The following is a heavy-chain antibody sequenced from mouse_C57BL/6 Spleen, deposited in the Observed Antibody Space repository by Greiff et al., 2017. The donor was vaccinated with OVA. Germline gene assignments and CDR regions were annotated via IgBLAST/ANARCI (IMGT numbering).Heavy chain of an antibody. CDR3: TREYYGNYGEGAMDY. J-gene: IGHJ4*01. D-gene: IGHD2-1*01. Sequence: EVKLVESGEGLVKPGGSLKLSCAASGFTFSSYAISWVRQTPEKRLEWVAYISSGGDYIYYADTVKGRFTISRDNARNTLYLQMSSLKSEDTAMYYCTREYYGNYGEGAMDYWGQGTSVTVSS. CDR2: ISSGGDYI. V-gene: IGHV5-9-1*02. CDR1: GFTFSSYA.